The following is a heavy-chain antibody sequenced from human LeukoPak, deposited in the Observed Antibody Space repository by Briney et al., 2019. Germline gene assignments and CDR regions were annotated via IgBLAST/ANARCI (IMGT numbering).Heavy chain of an antibody. V-gene: IGHV3-30*02. Sequence: PGGSLRLSCAASGFTFSSYGMHWVRQAPGKGLEWVAFIRYDGSNKYYADSAKGRFTISRDNSKNTLYLQMNSLRAEDTAVYYCAKSHDYGDYSGPDYWGQGTLVTVSS. CDR3: AKSHDYGDYSGPDY. D-gene: IGHD4-17*01. J-gene: IGHJ4*02. CDR2: IRYDGSNK. CDR1: GFTFSSYG.